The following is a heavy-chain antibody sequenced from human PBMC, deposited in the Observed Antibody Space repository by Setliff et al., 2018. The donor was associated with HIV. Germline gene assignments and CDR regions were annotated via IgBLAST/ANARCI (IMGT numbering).Heavy chain of an antibody. CDR1: GDSIKDSY. D-gene: IGHD3-10*01. CDR2: MSFSANS. V-gene: IGHV4-59*01. Sequence: PSETLSLTCNVSGDSIKDSYWSWIRQPPGKGLEWLGYMSFSANSNYNPSLTNRITISIDTSKNQFSLRLKSVTAADAAIYYCARGAGAFGAKLDSWGQGSLVTVSS. CDR3: ARGAGAFGAKLDS. J-gene: IGHJ4*02.